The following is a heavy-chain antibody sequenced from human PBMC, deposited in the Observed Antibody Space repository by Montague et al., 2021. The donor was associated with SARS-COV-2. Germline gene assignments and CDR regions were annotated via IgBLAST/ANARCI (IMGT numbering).Heavy chain of an antibody. CDR3: ARTHYDILPGYYYDMDV. J-gene: IGHJ6*02. V-gene: IGHV2-70*11. CDR2: IDWDDDK. D-gene: IGHD3-9*01. Sequence: PALVKPTQTLTLTCTFSGFSLSTSGMCVSWIRQPPRKALEWPARIDWDDDKYYSTSLKTRLTISKDTSKNQVVLTMTNMDPVDTATYYCARTHYDILPGYYYDMDVWGQGTTVTVSS. CDR1: GFSLSTSGMC.